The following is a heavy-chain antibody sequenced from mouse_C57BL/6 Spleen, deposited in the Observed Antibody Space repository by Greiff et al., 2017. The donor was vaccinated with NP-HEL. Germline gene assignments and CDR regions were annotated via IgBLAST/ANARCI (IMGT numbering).Heavy chain of an antibody. CDR1: GFTFSSYA. Sequence: VESGEGLVKPGGSLKLSCAASGFTFSSYAMSWVRQTPEKRLEWVAYISSGGDYIYYADTVKGRFTISRDNARNTLYLQMSSLKSEDTAMYYCTREEGTPYWYFDVWGTGTTVTVSS. J-gene: IGHJ1*03. CDR3: TREEGTPYWYFDV. CDR2: ISSGGDYI. V-gene: IGHV5-9-1*02. D-gene: IGHD2-14*01.